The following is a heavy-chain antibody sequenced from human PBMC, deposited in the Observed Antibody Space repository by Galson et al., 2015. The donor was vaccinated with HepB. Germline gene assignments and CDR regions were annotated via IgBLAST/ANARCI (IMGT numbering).Heavy chain of an antibody. J-gene: IGHJ4*02. V-gene: IGHV4-34*01. CDR1: GASFNGYY. CDR3: ARYRTPAVIVH. Sequence: ETLSLTCGVYGASFNGYYWTWIRQTPGKGLEWIGEINHGGSTNYNPPLKSRVTLSLDMSKNQFSLRLSSVTAADTAVYYCARYRTPAVIVHWGQGTLVTVSS. CDR2: INHGGST. D-gene: IGHD2-2*01.